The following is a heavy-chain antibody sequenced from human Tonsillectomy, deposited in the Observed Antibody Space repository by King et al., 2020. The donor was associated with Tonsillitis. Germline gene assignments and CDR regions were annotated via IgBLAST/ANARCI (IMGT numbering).Heavy chain of an antibody. D-gene: IGHD2-15*01. CDR1: GFTFSSYG. CDR2: ILYDGSNK. J-gene: IGHJ5*02. Sequence: VQLVESGGGVVQPGRSLRLSCAASGFTFSSYGMHWVRQAPGKGLEWVAVILYDGSNKYYADSVKGRFTISRNNSKNTLYLQMNSLRAEDTAVYYCARDDVGIDPWGQGTLVTVSS. CDR3: ARDDVGIDP. V-gene: IGHV3-33*01.